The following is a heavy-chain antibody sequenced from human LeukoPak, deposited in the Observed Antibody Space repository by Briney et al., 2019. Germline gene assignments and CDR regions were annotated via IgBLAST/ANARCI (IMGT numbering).Heavy chain of an antibody. D-gene: IGHD5-12*01. Sequence: GGSLRLSCAASGFTFSSYSMNWVRQAPGKGLEWVSSISSSSSYIYYADSVEGRFTISRDNAKNSLYLQMNSLRAEDTAVYYCARAGSVATTPFDYWGQGTLVTVSS. V-gene: IGHV3-21*01. CDR2: ISSSSSYI. J-gene: IGHJ4*02. CDR3: ARAGSVATTPFDY. CDR1: GFTFSSYS.